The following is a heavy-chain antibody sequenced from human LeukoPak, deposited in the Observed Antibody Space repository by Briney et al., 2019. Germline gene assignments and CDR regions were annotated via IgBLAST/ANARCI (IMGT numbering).Heavy chain of an antibody. Sequence: GGSLRLSCAASGFTFSSYSMNWVRQAPGKGLEWVSSISSSSSYIYYADSVKGRFTISRDNAKNSLYLQMNSLRAEDTAVYYCASQVISGSSDAFDIWGQGTMVTVSS. CDR2: ISSSSSYI. CDR3: ASQVISGSSDAFDI. D-gene: IGHD1-26*01. V-gene: IGHV3-21*01. CDR1: GFTFSSYS. J-gene: IGHJ3*02.